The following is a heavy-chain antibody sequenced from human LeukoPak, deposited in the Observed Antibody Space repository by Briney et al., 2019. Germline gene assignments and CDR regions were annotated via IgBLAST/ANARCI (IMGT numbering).Heavy chain of an antibody. CDR3: AREGIAVAGPEIYCDY. Sequence: GGSLRLSCAASGFTFSSYEMNWVRQAPGKGLEWVSYISSSGSTIYYADSVKGRFTLSRDNSKNTLYLQMNSLRAEDTAVYYCAREGIAVAGPEIYCDYWGQGTLVTVSS. CDR1: GFTFSSYE. CDR2: ISSSGSTI. D-gene: IGHD6-19*01. V-gene: IGHV3-48*03. J-gene: IGHJ4*02.